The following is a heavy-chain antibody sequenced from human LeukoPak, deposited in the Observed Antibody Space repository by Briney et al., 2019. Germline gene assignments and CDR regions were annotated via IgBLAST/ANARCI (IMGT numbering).Heavy chain of an antibody. CDR1: EFSVGSNY. CDR3: ARGAYLDY. J-gene: IGHJ4*02. V-gene: IGHV3-53*01. CDR2: IYSGGST. Sequence: GGSLRLSCAASEFSVGSNYMTWVRQAPGKGLEWVSLIYSGGSTYYADSVRGRFTISRDNSKNTLYLQMNSLRTEDTAVYYCARGAYLDYWGQGTLVTVSS.